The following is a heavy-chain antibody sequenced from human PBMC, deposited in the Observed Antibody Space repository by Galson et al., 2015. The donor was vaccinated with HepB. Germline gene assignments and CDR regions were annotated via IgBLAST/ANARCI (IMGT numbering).Heavy chain of an antibody. J-gene: IGHJ4*02. D-gene: IGHD5-18*01. Sequence: CAISGDSVSSHSASWNWIRQSPSRGLEWLGRTYYRPKWYNDYALSVKSRITINPDTSKNQFSLQLSPVTPEDTAVYYCARGGYSYLTSFNYWGQGTLVTVSS. CDR3: ARGGYSYLTSFNY. CDR2: TYYRPKWYN. V-gene: IGHV6-1*01. CDR1: GDSVSSHSAS.